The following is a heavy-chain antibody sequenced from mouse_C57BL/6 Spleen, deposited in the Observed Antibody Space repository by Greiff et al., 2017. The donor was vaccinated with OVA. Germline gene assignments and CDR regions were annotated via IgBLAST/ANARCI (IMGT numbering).Heavy chain of an antibody. V-gene: IGHV1-50*01. D-gene: IGHD1-1*01. CDR2: IDPSDSYT. CDR3: ARQYYYGNAMAY. Sequence: QVQLQQPGAELVKPGASVKLSCKASGYTFTSYWMQWVKQRPGQGLEWIGEIDPSDSYTNYNQKFKGKATLTVDTSSSTAYMQLSSLTSEDSAVYYCARQYYYGNAMAYWGQGTSVTVSS. CDR1: GYTFTSYW. J-gene: IGHJ4*01.